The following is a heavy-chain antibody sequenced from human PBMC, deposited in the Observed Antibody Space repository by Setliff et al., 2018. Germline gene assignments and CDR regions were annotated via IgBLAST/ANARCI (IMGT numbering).Heavy chain of an antibody. J-gene: IGHJ6*03. Sequence: SETLSLTCAVYGGSFSDFYRIWIRQPPGEGLEWIGEITHRRVTTYNPSLQSRAAISLDTSKRRFSLKLGSVSAADTAVYYCARGRDVFPVPPYMDVWAEGTTVTVS. CDR2: ITHRRVT. CDR3: ARGRDVFPVPPYMDV. V-gene: IGHV4-34*01. CDR1: GGSFSDFY. D-gene: IGHD3-10*02.